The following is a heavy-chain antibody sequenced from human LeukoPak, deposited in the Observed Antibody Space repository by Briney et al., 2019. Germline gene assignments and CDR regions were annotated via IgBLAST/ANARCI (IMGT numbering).Heavy chain of an antibody. J-gene: IGHJ4*02. Sequence: GGSLRLSCAVSGVIFNNYAMSWVRQAPGRGLEWVSVISASGGSTYYADSVKGRFTASRDNARNTLYLQINSLRAEDSAVYYCTRDRTTITLFELWGQGTLVTVSS. CDR1: GVIFNNYA. CDR2: ISASGGST. CDR3: TRDRTTITLFEL. D-gene: IGHD4-11*01. V-gene: IGHV3-23*01.